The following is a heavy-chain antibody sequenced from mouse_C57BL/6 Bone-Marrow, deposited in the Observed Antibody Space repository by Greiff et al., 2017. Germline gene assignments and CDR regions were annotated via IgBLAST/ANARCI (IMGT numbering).Heavy chain of an antibody. D-gene: IGHD2-3*01. Sequence: VQVVESGAELMKPGASVKLSCKATGYTFTGYWIEWVKQRPGHGLEWIGEILPGSGSTNYNEKFKGKATFTADTSSNTAYMQRSSLTTEDSAIYYCARGDEGYFEGGFFDYWGQGTTLTVSS. CDR3: ARGDEGYFEGGFFDY. CDR2: ILPGSGST. J-gene: IGHJ2*01. V-gene: IGHV1-9*01. CDR1: GYTFTGYW.